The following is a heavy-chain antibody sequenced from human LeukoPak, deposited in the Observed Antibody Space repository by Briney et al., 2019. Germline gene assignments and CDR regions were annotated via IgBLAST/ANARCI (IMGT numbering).Heavy chain of an antibody. Sequence: SETLSLTCSVSGGSISTYYWSWIRQPPGKGLQWIGDIYDSGSTNYNPSLASRVTMSVDTSKNQVSLKLSSVTAADTAVYFCATNRAGTYDRPFDIWGQGTMVTVSS. CDR1: GGSISTYY. V-gene: IGHV4-59*01. D-gene: IGHD1-26*01. CDR2: IYDSGST. CDR3: ATNRAGTYDRPFDI. J-gene: IGHJ3*02.